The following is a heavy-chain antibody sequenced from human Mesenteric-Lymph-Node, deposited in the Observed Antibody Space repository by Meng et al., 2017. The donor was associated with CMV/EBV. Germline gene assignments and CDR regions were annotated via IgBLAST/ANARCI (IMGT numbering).Heavy chain of an antibody. J-gene: IGHJ4*02. V-gene: IGHV4-34*01. CDR3: AKVPYYGSGSYVY. Sequence: CAVSGESFSGDYWSWIRQPPGKGLEWIGEINQSGGTNYNPSLKSRVTISVDTSKNQISLKLSSVTAADTAVYYCAKVPYYGSGSYVYWGQGTLVTVSS. CDR2: INQSGGT. CDR1: GESFSGDY. D-gene: IGHD3-10*01.